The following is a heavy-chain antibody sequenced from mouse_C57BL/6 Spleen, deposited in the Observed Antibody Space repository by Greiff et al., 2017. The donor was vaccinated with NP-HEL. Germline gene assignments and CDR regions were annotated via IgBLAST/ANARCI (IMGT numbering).Heavy chain of an antibody. CDR2: IWTGGGT. Sequence: VKLQESGPGLVAPSQSLSITCTVSGFSLTSYAISWVRQPPGKGLEWLGVIWTGGGTNYNSALKSRLSISKDNSKSQVFLKMNSLQTDDTARYYCARNKGYDGYYAMDYWGQGTSVTVSS. CDR3: ARNKGYDGYYAMDY. CDR1: GFSLTSYA. J-gene: IGHJ4*01. V-gene: IGHV2-9-1*01. D-gene: IGHD2-3*01.